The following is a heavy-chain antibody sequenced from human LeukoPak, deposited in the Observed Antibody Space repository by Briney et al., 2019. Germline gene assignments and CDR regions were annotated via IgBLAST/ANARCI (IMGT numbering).Heavy chain of an antibody. CDR2: ISSSSSYI. J-gene: IGHJ4*02. CDR1: GFTFSSYS. CDR3: ASRGGIYY. V-gene: IGHV3-21*01. D-gene: IGHD3-16*01. Sequence: PGGSLRLSCAASGFTFSSYSMNWVRQAPGKGLEWVSSISSSSSYIYYADSVKGRFTISRDNAKSSLSLQMNSLRAEDTAVYYCASRGGIYYWGQGTLVTVSS.